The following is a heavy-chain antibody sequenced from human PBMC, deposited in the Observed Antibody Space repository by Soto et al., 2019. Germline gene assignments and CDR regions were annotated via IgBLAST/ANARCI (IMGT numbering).Heavy chain of an antibody. D-gene: IGHD6-19*01. CDR1: GYTFTSYG. Sequence: ASVKVSCKASGYTFTSYGISWVRQAPGQGLEWMGWISAYNGNTNYAQKLQGRVTMTTDTSTSTAYMELRSLRSDDTAVYYCARDWRGRYENDSGWYRTNWFDPWGQGTLVTVSS. CDR2: ISAYNGNT. J-gene: IGHJ5*02. CDR3: ARDWRGRYENDSGWYRTNWFDP. V-gene: IGHV1-18*01.